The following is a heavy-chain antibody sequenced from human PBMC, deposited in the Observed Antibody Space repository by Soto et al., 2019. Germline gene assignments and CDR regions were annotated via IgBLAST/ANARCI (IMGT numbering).Heavy chain of an antibody. Sequence: GGSLRLSCAASGFTFSSYAMSWVRQAPGKGLEWVSAISGSGGSTYYADSVKGRFTISRDNSKNMLYLQMNSLRAEDTAVYYCAGGDIVVVGYYYGMDVWGQGTTVTVYS. CDR2: ISGSGGST. CDR1: GFTFSSYA. J-gene: IGHJ6*02. V-gene: IGHV3-23*01. D-gene: IGHD2-2*01. CDR3: AGGDIVVVGYYYGMDV.